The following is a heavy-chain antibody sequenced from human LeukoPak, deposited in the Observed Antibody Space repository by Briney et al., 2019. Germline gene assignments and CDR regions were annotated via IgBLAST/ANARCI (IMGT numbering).Heavy chain of an antibody. V-gene: IGHV3-30*18. CDR2: ISYDGRNK. D-gene: IGHD3-22*01. Sequence: GGSLRLSCAASGFTFRSFGMHWVRQAPGKGLEWVAVISYDGRNKYYADSVKGRFIISRDNSKNTVFLQMNSRRPEDTAVYYCAKDLYDRSGYYYTIMDYWGQGTLVTVTS. CDR3: AKDLYDRSGYYYTIMDY. CDR1: GFTFRSFG. J-gene: IGHJ4*02.